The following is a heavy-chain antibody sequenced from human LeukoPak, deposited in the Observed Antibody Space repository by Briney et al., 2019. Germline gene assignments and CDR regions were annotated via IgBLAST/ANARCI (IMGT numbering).Heavy chain of an antibody. V-gene: IGHV3-7*01. CDR1: GFTFSNSW. Sequence: GGSLRLSCAASGFTFSNSWMAWIRQAPEKGLEFVANIKPDGSVRNYMDSLKGRSTISRDNAKNSLYLQMNSLGAGDTALYYCARDLGGGFFDDWGQGIPVTVSS. CDR2: IKPDGSVR. J-gene: IGHJ4*02. CDR3: ARDLGGGFFDD. D-gene: IGHD3-16*01.